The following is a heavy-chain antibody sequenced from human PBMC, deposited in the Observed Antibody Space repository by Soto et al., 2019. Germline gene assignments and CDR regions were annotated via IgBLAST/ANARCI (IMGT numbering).Heavy chain of an antibody. CDR1: GYTFTSYG. CDR3: AMVPAAINWFDP. CDR2: ISAYNGNT. Sequence: EASVKVSCKASGYTFTSYGISWVRQAPGQGLEWMGWISAYNGNTNYAQKLQGRVTMTTDTSTSTAYMELRSLRSDDTAVYYCAMVPAAINWFDPWGQGTLVTVSS. V-gene: IGHV1-18*01. D-gene: IGHD2-2*01. J-gene: IGHJ5*02.